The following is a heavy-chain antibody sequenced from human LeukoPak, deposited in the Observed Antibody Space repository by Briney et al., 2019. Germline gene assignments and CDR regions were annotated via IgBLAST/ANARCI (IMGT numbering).Heavy chain of an antibody. V-gene: IGHV3-7*01. Sequence: GGSLRLSCAASGFTFSSYWMSWVRQAPGKGLEWVANIKQDGSEKYYVDSVKGRFTISRDNAKNSLYLQMNSLRAADTAVYYCARNPGGDQLLRGNWFDPWGQGTLVTVSS. CDR2: IKQDGSEK. CDR3: ARNPGGDQLLRGNWFDP. CDR1: GFTFSSYW. J-gene: IGHJ5*02. D-gene: IGHD2-2*01.